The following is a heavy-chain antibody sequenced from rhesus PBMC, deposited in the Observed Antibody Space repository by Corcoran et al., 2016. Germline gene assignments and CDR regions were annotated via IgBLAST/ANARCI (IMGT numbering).Heavy chain of an antibody. J-gene: IGHJ5-2*02. CDR1: GASISSHY. CDR2: IYGGSGST. V-gene: IGHV4-147*01. D-gene: IGHD4-35*01. Sequence: QVQLQESGPGLVKHSEPLPLTCAVSGASISSHYWSWLRPPPATGLACIGYIYGGSGSTTYHPPLKSRVTISTDTSKNQFSLKLTSVTAADTALYYCARELPMTTVTTFRSSDVWGRGILVTVSS. CDR3: ARELPMTTVTTFRSSDV.